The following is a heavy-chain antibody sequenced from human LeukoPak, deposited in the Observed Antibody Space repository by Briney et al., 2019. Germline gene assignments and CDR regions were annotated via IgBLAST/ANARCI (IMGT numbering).Heavy chain of an antibody. J-gene: IGHJ4*02. CDR2: IKPNRSGT. CDR3: ARGSVSLYYFDY. Sequence: ASVKVSCKAAGSTFTGNYMHWVRQAPGQGLEWMGWIKPNRSGTNYAKKFQRRDTKNSDTTISTAYNALSRMRSDDTAVYYCARGSVSLYYFDYWGQGTLVTVSS. CDR1: GSTFTGNY. D-gene: IGHD3-10*01. V-gene: IGHV1-2*02.